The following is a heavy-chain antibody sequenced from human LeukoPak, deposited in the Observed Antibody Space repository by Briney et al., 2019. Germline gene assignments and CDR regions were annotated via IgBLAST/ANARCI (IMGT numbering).Heavy chain of an antibody. Sequence: PGESLRLSCAGSGFRFITYSIKWVRQAPGKGLEWVSHIGGSGSFIYYADSVRGRFTISRDNAKNSVYLQMNSLRDEDTAVYFCARLLATWDYYYMDVWGKGTTVTVSS. V-gene: IGHV3-48*02. D-gene: IGHD3-3*02. CDR2: IGGSGSFI. J-gene: IGHJ6*03. CDR3: ARLLATWDYYYMDV. CDR1: GFRFITYS.